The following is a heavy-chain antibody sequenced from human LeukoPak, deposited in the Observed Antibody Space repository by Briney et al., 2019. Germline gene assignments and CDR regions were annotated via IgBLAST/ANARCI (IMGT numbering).Heavy chain of an antibody. CDR2: IKQDGSEK. D-gene: IGHD4-17*01. J-gene: IGHJ4*02. V-gene: IGHV3-7*01. Sequence: GGSLRLSCTASGFTFGDYAMNWFRQAPGKGLEWVANIKQDGSEKYYVDSVKGRFTISRDNAKNSLYLQMNSLRAEDTAVYYCARDAGRVRYGDFQDYWGQGTLVTVSS. CDR1: GFTFGDYA. CDR3: ARDAGRVRYGDFQDY.